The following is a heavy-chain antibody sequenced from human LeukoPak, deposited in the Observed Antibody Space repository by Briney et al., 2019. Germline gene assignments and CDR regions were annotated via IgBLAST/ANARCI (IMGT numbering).Heavy chain of an antibody. CDR1: GGSFSGYY. V-gene: IGHV4-34*01. Sequence: SETLSLTCAVYGGSFSGYYWSWIRQPPGKGLEWIGEINHSGSTNYNPSLKSRVTISVDTSENQFSLKLSSVTAADTAVYYCARGLSRYYDILTGYRTPLDYWGQGTLVTVSS. J-gene: IGHJ4*02. CDR2: INHSGST. CDR3: ARGLSRYYDILTGYRTPLDY. D-gene: IGHD3-9*01.